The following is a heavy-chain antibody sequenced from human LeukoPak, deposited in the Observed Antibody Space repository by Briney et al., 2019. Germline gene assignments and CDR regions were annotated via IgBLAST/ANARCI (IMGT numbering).Heavy chain of an antibody. J-gene: IGHJ6*02. CDR3: ARAKVTIVVVPAADYYYGMDV. V-gene: IGHV1-18*01. CDR1: GYTFTSYG. Sequence: ASVKVSCTASGYTFTSYGISWVRQAPGQGLEGMGWISAYNGNTNYAQKLQGRVTMTTDTSTSTAYMELRSLRSDDTAVYYCARAKVTIVVVPAADYYYGMDVWGQGTTVTVSS. CDR2: ISAYNGNT. D-gene: IGHD2-2*01.